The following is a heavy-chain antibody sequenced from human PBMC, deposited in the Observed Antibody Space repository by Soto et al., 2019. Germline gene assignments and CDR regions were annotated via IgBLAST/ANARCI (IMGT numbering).Heavy chain of an antibody. J-gene: IGHJ6*02. CDR1: GDTFDTFA. D-gene: IGHD1-1*01. V-gene: IGHV1-69*12. Sequence: QVQLVQSGAEVLKPGSSVKLSCKASGDTFDTFAISWVRQAPGQGLEWMGGIIPIFRTPDYAQKFQGRVTITADVSTSTAYMELSSLRSEDSAVYYCARDEDRGQLGVNYYYALDVWGQGTTVTVSS. CDR2: IIPIFRTP. CDR3: ARDEDRGQLGVNYYYALDV.